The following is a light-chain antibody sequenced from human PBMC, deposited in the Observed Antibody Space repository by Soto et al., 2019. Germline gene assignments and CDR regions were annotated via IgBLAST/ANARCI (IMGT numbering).Light chain of an antibody. Sequence: DIQMTQSPSSLSASIGDRVTISCRTSQDISSYLHWYQQKPGKAPKLLIYAASNLQTGVPSRFSGSGSGTDFTFTISCLQPEDCATYYCHQYYNVPHTFGGGTKLEIK. CDR3: HQYYNVPHT. J-gene: IGKJ4*01. V-gene: IGKV1-33*01. CDR2: AAS. CDR1: QDISSY.